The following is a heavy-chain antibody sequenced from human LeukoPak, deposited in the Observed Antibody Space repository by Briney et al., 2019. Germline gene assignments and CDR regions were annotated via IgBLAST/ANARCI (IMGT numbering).Heavy chain of an antibody. CDR1: GFTFGDYA. CDR3: NRRSQWLVSDV. J-gene: IGHJ6*04. D-gene: IGHD6-19*01. V-gene: IGHV3-49*04. Sequence: GGSLRLSCTASGFTFGDYAMSWVRQAPGKGLEWVGFIRSKAYGGTTEYAASVKGRFTISRDDSKSIAYLQMNSLKTEDTAVYYCNRRSQWLVSDVWGKGTTVTVSS. CDR2: IRSKAYGGTT.